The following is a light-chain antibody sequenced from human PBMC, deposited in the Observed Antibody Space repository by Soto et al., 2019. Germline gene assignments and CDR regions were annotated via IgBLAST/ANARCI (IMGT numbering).Light chain of an antibody. Sequence: EIVLTQSPATLSLSPGERATLSCRASQSVSSYLAWYHQKPGQAPRLLIYDASNRATGIPARFSGSGSGTDFTLTISSLEPEEFAVYYCQQRSNWPPALTFGGGTKVEIK. J-gene: IGKJ4*01. V-gene: IGKV3-11*01. CDR3: QQRSNWPPALT. CDR2: DAS. CDR1: QSVSSY.